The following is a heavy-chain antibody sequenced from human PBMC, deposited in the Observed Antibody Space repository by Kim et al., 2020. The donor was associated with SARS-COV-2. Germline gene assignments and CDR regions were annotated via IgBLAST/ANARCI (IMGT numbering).Heavy chain of an antibody. CDR1: GYTFTSYG. D-gene: IGHD3-22*01. CDR2: ISAYNGNT. Sequence: SVKVSCKASGYTFTSYGISWVRQAPGQGLEWMGWISAYNGNTNYAQKLQGRVTMTTDTSTSTAYMELRSLRSDDTAVYYCARDYYDSSGYYWRLVDYWGQGTLVTVSS. CDR3: ARDYYDSSGYYWRLVDY. V-gene: IGHV1-18*01. J-gene: IGHJ4*02.